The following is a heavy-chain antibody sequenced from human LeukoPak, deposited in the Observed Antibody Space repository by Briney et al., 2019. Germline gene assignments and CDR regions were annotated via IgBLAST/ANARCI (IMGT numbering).Heavy chain of an antibody. D-gene: IGHD2-2*01. J-gene: IGHJ4*02. Sequence: GGSLRLSCAASGFTFSSYWMSWVRQAPGKGLEWVANIKQDGSEKYYVDSVKGRFTISRDNAKNSLYLQMNSLRAEDTAVYYCARDWVVDTTYYFDYWGQGTLVTVSS. CDR3: ARDWVVDTTYYFDY. V-gene: IGHV3-7*01. CDR2: IKQDGSEK. CDR1: GFTFSSYW.